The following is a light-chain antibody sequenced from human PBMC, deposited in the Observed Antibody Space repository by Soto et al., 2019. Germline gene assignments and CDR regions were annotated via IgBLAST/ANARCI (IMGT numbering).Light chain of an antibody. J-gene: IGLJ2*01. Sequence: QSALTQPASVSGSPGQSITISCTGSSGDVGKYYLVSWYQHHPGKAPKLMIYDVTKRPSGVSDRFSGSKSGNTASLTISELQAEDEADYYCCSYAGSSSVIFVGGTKLTVL. CDR3: CSYAGSSSVI. V-gene: IGLV2-23*02. CDR2: DVT. CDR1: SGDVGKYYL.